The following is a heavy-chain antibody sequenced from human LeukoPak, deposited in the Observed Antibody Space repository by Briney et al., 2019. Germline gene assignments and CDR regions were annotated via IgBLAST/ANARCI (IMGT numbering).Heavy chain of an antibody. CDR1: GFTFSSYA. CDR3: AKDGVIFGVVTYYYGMDV. D-gene: IGHD3-3*01. J-gene: IGHJ6*02. V-gene: IGHV3-23*01. CDR2: ISGSGGST. Sequence: GGSLRLSCAASGFTFSSYAMSWVRQAPGKGLEWVSAISGSGGSTYYADSVKGRFTISRDNSKNTLYLQMNSLRAEDTAVYYCAKDGVIFGVVTYYYGMDVWCQGTTVTVSS.